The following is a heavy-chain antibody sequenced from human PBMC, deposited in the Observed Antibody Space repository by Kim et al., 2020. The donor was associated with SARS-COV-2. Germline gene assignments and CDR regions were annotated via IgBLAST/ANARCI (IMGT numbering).Heavy chain of an antibody. J-gene: IGHJ6*02. CDR2: IYYSGST. Sequence: SETLSLTCTVSGGSISSYYWSWIRQPPGKGLEWIGYIYYSGSTNYNPSLRSRVTISVDTSKNQFSLKLSSVTAADTAVYYCAGLTSTRQHYYYYGMDVWGQGTTVTVSS. V-gene: IGHV4-59*13. CDR1: GGSISSYY. CDR3: AGLTSTRQHYYYYGMDV.